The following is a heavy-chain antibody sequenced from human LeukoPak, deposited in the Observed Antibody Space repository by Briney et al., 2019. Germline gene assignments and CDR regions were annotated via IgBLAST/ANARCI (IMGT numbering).Heavy chain of an antibody. V-gene: IGHV3-21*01. CDR3: VREVTARPGYYFDY. CDR2: IASSGNDI. J-gene: IGHJ4*02. CDR1: GFTLNSYP. D-gene: IGHD6-6*01. Sequence: GGSLRLSCAASGFTLNSYPMNCVHQAPGKGLEWVSSIASSGNDIFYADSVKGRFTLSRDTAKNSVYLQMNSLRDEDTAVYYCVREVTARPGYYFDYWGQGTLVTVSS.